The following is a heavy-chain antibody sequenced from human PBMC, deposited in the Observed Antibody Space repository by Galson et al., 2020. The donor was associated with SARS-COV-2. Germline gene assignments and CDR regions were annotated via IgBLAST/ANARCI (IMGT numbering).Heavy chain of an antibody. CDR3: ATAIAAADLLYYFYGMDV. CDR1: GYTLTELS. J-gene: IGHJ6*02. Sequence: GESLKISCKVSGYTLTELSMHWVRPAPGKGLEWMGGFDPEDGETIYAQKFQGRVTMTEDTSTDTAYMELSSLGSEDTAVYYCATAIAAADLLYYFYGMDVWGQGTTVTVSS. V-gene: IGHV1-24*01. D-gene: IGHD6-13*01. CDR2: FDPEDGET.